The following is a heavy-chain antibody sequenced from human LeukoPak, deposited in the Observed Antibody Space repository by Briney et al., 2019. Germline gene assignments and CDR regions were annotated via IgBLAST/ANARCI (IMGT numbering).Heavy chain of an antibody. CDR2: INPNSGGT. Sequence: ASVKVSCKASGYTFTGYYMHWVRQAPGQGREGMGWINPNSGGTNYAQKFQGRVTMTREMSISTASMELSRLRSDDTAVYYCARVGGYSYGYTFDYWGQGTLVTVSS. D-gene: IGHD5-18*01. CDR3: ARVGGYSYGYTFDY. V-gene: IGHV1-2*02. J-gene: IGHJ4*02. CDR1: GYTFTGYY.